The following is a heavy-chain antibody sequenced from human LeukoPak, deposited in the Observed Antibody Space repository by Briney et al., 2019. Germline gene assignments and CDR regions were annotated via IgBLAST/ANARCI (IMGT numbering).Heavy chain of an antibody. CDR2: IYSDNT. J-gene: IGHJ6*03. D-gene: IGHD1-26*01. V-gene: IGHV3-53*01. CDR3: AIDPYSGSYGDYYYYYMDV. Sequence: PGGSLRLSCTVSGFTVSSNSMSWVRQAPGKGLEWVSFIYSDNTHYSDSVKGRFTISRDNSKNSLYLQMNSLRAEDTAVYYCAIDPYSGSYGDYYYYYMDVWGKGTTVTISS. CDR1: GFTVSSNS.